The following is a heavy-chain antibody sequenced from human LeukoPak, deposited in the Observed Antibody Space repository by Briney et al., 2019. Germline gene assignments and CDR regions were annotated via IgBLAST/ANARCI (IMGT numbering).Heavy chain of an antibody. D-gene: IGHD3-22*01. CDR3: ARRYYDSSGYYFEA. CDR2: IIPMYGTT. J-gene: IGHJ4*02. Sequence: SVKVSCKASGGTFSRYAISWVRQAPGQGLEWMGGIIPMYGTTNYAQKFQGRVTITADESTSTAYMELSSLRSEDTAVYYCARRYYDSSGYYFEAWGQGTLVTVSS. CDR1: GGTFSRYA. V-gene: IGHV1-69*13.